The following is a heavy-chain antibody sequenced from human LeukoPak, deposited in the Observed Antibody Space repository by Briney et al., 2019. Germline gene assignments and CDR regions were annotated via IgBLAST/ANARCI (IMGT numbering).Heavy chain of an antibody. CDR2: SRNKANSHTT. CDR3: AKDYFGVVPNAFDI. CDR1: GFTFSDHY. Sequence: GGSLRLSCAASGFTFSDHYMDWVRQAPGKGLEWVGRSRNKANSHTTEYAASVKGRFTISRDDSKNSLYLQMNSLKTEDTAVYYCAKDYFGVVPNAFDIWGQGTMVTVSS. D-gene: IGHD3-3*01. J-gene: IGHJ3*02. V-gene: IGHV3-72*01.